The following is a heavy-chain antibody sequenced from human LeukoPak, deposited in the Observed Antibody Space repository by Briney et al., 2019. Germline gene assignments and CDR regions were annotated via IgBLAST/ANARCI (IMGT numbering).Heavy chain of an antibody. CDR3: ASALSGSSDAFDI. Sequence: GGSLRLSCAASGFTFSDYAMHWVRQAPGKGLEWVSYISSSSSTIYYADSVKGRFTISRDNAKNSLYLQMNSLRAEDTAVYYCASALSGSSDAFDIWGQGTMVTVSS. CDR2: ISSSSSTI. CDR1: GFTFSDYA. V-gene: IGHV3-48*01. D-gene: IGHD1-26*01. J-gene: IGHJ3*02.